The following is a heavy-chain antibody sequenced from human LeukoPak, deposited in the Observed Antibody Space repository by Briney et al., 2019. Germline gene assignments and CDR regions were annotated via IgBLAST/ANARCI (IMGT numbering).Heavy chain of an antibody. CDR2: IYYSGST. J-gene: IGHJ4*02. Sequence: SETLSLTCTVSGVSISSYYWSWIRQPPGKGLERIGYIYYSGSTNYNPSLKSRVTISVDTSKNQFSLRLSSVTAADTAVYYCLGDGDYWGQGTEVTVSS. CDR1: GVSISSYY. CDR3: LGDGDY. V-gene: IGHV4-59*01.